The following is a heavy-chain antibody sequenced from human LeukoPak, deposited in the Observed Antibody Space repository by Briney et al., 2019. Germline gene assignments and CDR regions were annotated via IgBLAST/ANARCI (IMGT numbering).Heavy chain of an antibody. CDR1: GFTFNTHA. CDR3: ARGGSSSTWFYYMDV. J-gene: IGHJ6*03. V-gene: IGHV3-30-3*01. D-gene: IGHD6-13*01. Sequence: PGGSLRLSCAASGFTFNTHAIHWARQALGKGLEWVAVIAYDGSKKYYADSVKGRFTISRDNSQNTLYLQMNSLRAEDMAVYYCARGGSSSTWFYYMDVWGKGTTVTVS. CDR2: IAYDGSKK.